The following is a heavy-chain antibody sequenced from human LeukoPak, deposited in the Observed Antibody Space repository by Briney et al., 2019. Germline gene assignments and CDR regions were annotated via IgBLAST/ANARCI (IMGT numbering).Heavy chain of an antibody. CDR1: GSTFDAYG. CDR3: ARHLGPGLGTTDY. D-gene: IGHD1-7*01. V-gene: IGHV3-20*01. J-gene: IGHJ4*02. Sequence: GGALRLSCAVSGSTFDAYGMGGVGRSPGKGWEGVGGINWDGGMTGSAGPVKARFTTSRDNAKNSLYLQMNTLRAEDTAMSPTARHLGPGLGTTDYWGQGTLVTVSS. CDR2: INWDGGMT.